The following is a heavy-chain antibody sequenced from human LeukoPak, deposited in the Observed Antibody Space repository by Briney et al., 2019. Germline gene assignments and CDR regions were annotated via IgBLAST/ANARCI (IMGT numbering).Heavy chain of an antibody. D-gene: IGHD1-26*01. Sequence: GGSLRLSCAASGLTFNNYWMKWVRPAPGKGLEWVASINQDGSMKYYVDSVKGRFTISRDNAKNSLYLQMNSLTAEDTAVYYCARDPNPIMGANFHFWGQGTLVTVSS. J-gene: IGHJ4*02. V-gene: IGHV3-7*01. CDR3: ARDPNPIMGANFHF. CDR2: INQDGSMK. CDR1: GLTFNNYW.